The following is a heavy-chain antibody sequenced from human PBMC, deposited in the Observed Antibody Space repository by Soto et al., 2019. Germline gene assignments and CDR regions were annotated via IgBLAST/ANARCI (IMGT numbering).Heavy chain of an antibody. CDR1: GYTFTSYA. V-gene: IGHV1-3*01. Sequence: ASVKVSCKASGYTFTSYAMHWVRQAPGQRLEWMGWINAGNGNTKYSQKFQGRVTITRDTSASTAYMELSSLRSEDTAVYYCARDTLRGVVIPTWGQGTLVIVSS. D-gene: IGHD3-10*01. J-gene: IGHJ5*02. CDR3: ARDTLRGVVIPT. CDR2: INAGNGNT.